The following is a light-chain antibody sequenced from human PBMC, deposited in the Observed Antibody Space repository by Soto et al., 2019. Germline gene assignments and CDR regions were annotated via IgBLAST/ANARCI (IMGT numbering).Light chain of an antibody. CDR2: HTS. J-gene: IGKJ1*01. V-gene: IGKV3-11*01. CDR1: QTVSTK. Sequence: VVTQSAAALSASPGSRATLSCRASQTVSTKIAWYQHTPGQAPRLLIYHTSNRASGTPARFSGSGSGTDFTLNISRLEAEDVALYYCLQRQIWPSTFGQ. CDR3: LQRQIWPST.